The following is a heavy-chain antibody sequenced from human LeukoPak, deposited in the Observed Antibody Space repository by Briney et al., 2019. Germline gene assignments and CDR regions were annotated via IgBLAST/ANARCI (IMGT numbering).Heavy chain of an antibody. J-gene: IGHJ3*02. Sequence: ASVKVSCKASGGTFSSYAISWVRQAPGQELEWMGGIIPIFGTANYAQKFQGRVTITADESTSTAYMELSSLRSEDTAVYYCARQGELGAFDIWGQGTMVTVSS. CDR2: IIPIFGTA. D-gene: IGHD6-13*01. CDR3: ARQGELGAFDI. V-gene: IGHV1-69*13. CDR1: GGTFSSYA.